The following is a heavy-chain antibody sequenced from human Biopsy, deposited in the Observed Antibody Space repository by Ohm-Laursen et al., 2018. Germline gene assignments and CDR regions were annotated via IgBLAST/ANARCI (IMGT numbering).Heavy chain of an antibody. Sequence: GSSVTAFCQLSAHWFSNYPISWVRQAPGQGPEWMGGIIPIFNTPKYAQRFQGRVTITADRSTTTAYMELSSLRSEDTAVYYCARDTELLSIGLDYNFGMVVWGQETRVTVSS. CDR2: IIPIFNTP. J-gene: IGHJ6*02. D-gene: IGHD2-15*01. CDR3: ARDTELLSIGLDYNFGMVV. CDR1: AHWFSNYP. V-gene: IGHV1-69*06.